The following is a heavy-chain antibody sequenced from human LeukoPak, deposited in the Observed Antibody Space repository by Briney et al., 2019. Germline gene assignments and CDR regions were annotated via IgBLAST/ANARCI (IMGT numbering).Heavy chain of an antibody. D-gene: IGHD5-24*01. J-gene: IGHJ4*02. CDR2: INHSGST. Sequence: SETLSLTCAVPGGSFSGYSWSWIRKPPGKGLEWIGEINHSGSTNYNPSLKSRVTISVDTSKNQFSLRLISVTAADTAVYYCAREGGYLQLRYFDYWGQGTLVTVSS. CDR3: AREGGYLQLRYFDY. V-gene: IGHV4-34*01. CDR1: GGSFSGYS.